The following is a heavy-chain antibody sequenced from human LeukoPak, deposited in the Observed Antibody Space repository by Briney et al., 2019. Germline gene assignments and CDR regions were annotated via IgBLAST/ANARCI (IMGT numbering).Heavy chain of an antibody. CDR3: ARYAQLVHPYYNWFDP. CDR2: IYYSGST. V-gene: IGHV4-39*07. D-gene: IGHD6-13*01. CDR1: GGSISSSSYY. Sequence: SETLSLTCTVSGGSISSSSYYWGWIRQPPGKGLEWIGSIYYSGSTYYNPSLKSRVTISVDTSKNQFSLKLSSVTAADTAVYYCARYAQLVHPYYNWFDPWGQGTLVTVSS. J-gene: IGHJ5*02.